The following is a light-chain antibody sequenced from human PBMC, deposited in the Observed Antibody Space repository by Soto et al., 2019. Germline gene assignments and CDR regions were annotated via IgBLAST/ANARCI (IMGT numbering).Light chain of an antibody. CDR3: QQYNSYSWT. J-gene: IGKJ1*01. CDR2: DAS. CDR1: QSISVW. Sequence: DIQMTQSPSTLSASVGERVTITCRASQSISVWMAWYQQKPGRAPKLLIYDASNLESGVPSRCSGSGSGTEFTLAISSLQPDDFATYYCQQYNSYSWTFGQGTKVEIK. V-gene: IGKV1-5*01.